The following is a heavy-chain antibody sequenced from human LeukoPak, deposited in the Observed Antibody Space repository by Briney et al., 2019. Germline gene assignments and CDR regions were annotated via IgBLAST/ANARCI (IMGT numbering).Heavy chain of an antibody. CDR1: GYSISSGYY. CDR3: ARELSGGTARGSFDP. Sequence: SGTLSLTCTVSGYSISSGYYWGWIRQPPGKGLEWIGSIYHSGSTYYNPSLKSRVTISVDTSKNQFSLKLSSVTAADTAVYYCARELSGGTARGSFDPWGQGTLVTVSS. J-gene: IGHJ5*02. CDR2: IYHSGST. D-gene: IGHD2-15*01. V-gene: IGHV4-38-2*02.